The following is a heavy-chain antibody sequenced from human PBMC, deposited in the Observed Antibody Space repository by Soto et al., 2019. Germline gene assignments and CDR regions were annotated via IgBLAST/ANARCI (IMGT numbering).Heavy chain of an antibody. Sequence: SETLSLTCTVSGGSISSDSFYWAWIRQPPGKGLEWIGIIYYSGDTYYNPSLAGRLTMSVDTSNQFSITLRYVTAAHTALYYCARKQNQRYCSGGTCRPAYGMDGWGQGTT. V-gene: IGHV4-39*01. CDR1: GGSISSDSFY. J-gene: IGHJ6*02. D-gene: IGHD2-15*01. CDR3: ARKQNQRYCSGGTCRPAYGMDG. CDR2: IYYSGDT.